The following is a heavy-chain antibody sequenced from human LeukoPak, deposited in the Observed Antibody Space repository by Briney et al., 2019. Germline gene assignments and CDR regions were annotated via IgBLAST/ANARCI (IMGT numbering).Heavy chain of an antibody. D-gene: IGHD3-16*02. Sequence: KPAETLSLTCAVYGGSFSGYFWSWIRQPPGEGLEWIGEINHSGSTNYNPSLKSRVTISVDTSKNQFSLKLSSVTAADTAVYYCARNAMITFGGVIVRAYYFDYWGQGTLVTVSS. CDR1: GGSFSGYF. V-gene: IGHV4-34*01. J-gene: IGHJ4*02. CDR3: ARNAMITFGGVIVRAYYFDY. CDR2: INHSGST.